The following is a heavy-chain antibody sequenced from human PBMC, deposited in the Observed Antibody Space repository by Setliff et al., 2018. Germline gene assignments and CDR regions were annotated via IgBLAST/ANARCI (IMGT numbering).Heavy chain of an antibody. J-gene: IGHJ4*02. D-gene: IGHD3-22*01. V-gene: IGHV1-18*01. CDR2: INNYSFKT. CDR3: ARINFYVSSGYYYAPDY. CDR1: GYSFTDYG. Sequence: ASVKVSCKASGYSFTDYGITWVRQAPGQGLEWMGWINNYSFKTNYPQKFLGRVTVTTDTSTGTAYMELGSLTSDDTAIYYCARINFYVSSGYYYAPDYWGPGTLVTVSS.